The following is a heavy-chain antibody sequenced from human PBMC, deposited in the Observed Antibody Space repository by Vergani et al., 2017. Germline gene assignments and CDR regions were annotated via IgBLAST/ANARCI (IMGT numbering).Heavy chain of an antibody. CDR2: INPIDSKI. J-gene: IGHJ4*02. CDR3: TRNVPCGDGACLHFYH. V-gene: IGHV5-51*06. D-gene: IGHD2-21*01. CDR1: ESSFISNE. Sequence: EVMLVQSGAEVKKPGESLKISCKYSESSFISNEIAWVRQMSGKGLQWMGNINPIDSKIAYSPSFQGQAIMSLDKSITTAYLQWRSLKASDTAIYYCTRNVPCGDGACLHFYHWCQGTQVIVSS.